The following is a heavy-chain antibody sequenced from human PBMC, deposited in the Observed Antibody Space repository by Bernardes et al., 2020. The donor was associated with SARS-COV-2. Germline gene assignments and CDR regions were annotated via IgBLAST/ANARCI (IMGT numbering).Heavy chain of an antibody. CDR1: GFTFSSYT. Sequence: GGSLRLSCAASGFTFSSYTMNWVRQAPGKGLEWISSISTSSSYISYSDSVRGRFTISRDNAKNSVSLQMNSLRAEDTAVYYCARVDHTNLYFFDSWGQGTLVTVSS. V-gene: IGHV3-21*06. CDR2: ISTSSSYI. CDR3: ARVDHTNLYFFDS. J-gene: IGHJ4*02. D-gene: IGHD2-8*01.